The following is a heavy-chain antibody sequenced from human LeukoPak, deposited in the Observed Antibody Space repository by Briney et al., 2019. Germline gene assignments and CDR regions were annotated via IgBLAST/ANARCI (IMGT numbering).Heavy chain of an antibody. CDR2: IKQDGNEK. Sequence: GGSLRLSCAASGFSFSSYWMSWVRQAPGKGLEWVANIKQDGNEKYYVDSVKGRFTISRDNAKNSLYLQMNSLRAEDSAVYYCARSYYDFWSGYGYFDYWGQGTLVTVSS. V-gene: IGHV3-7*01. D-gene: IGHD3-3*01. CDR3: ARSYYDFWSGYGYFDY. J-gene: IGHJ4*02. CDR1: GFSFSSYW.